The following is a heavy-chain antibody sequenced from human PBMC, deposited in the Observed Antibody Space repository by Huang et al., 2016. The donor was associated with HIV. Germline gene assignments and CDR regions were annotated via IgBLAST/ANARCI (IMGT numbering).Heavy chain of an antibody. CDR3: ARHGNYIFDN. CDR2: MFYSGST. Sequence: QLQLQESGPGLVKPSKTLSLTCTVSGGFVVSSSFYWCWIRQSPGKGLELIGSMFYSGSTYYNPSLKSRVTISIDTFNNQFSLKLSSVTAADTAVYYCARHGNYIFDNWGQGTLVTVSS. D-gene: IGHD3-10*01. J-gene: IGHJ4*02. V-gene: IGHV4-39*01. CDR1: GGFVVSSSFY.